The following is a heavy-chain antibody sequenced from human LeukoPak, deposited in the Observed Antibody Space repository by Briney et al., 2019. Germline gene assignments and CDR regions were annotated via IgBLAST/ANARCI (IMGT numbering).Heavy chain of an antibody. CDR1: GYSFTDYY. V-gene: IGHV1-2*02. Sequence: ASVKVSCKTSGYSFTDYYMHWVRQAPGQGLEWMGWTNPNSGGTSSAQKFQGRVTMTRDTSITTVYMEVSWLTSDDTAIYYCARADRLDGGTYLIGPWGQGTLVTVSS. CDR2: TNPNSGGT. J-gene: IGHJ5*02. D-gene: IGHD2-21*01. CDR3: ARADRLDGGTYLIGP.